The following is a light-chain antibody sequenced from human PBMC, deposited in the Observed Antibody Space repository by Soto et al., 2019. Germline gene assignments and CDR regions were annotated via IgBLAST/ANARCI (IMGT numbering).Light chain of an antibody. J-gene: IGKJ5*01. Sequence: EIVLTQSPGTLSLSPGERATLSCRASQSVSSSYLAWYQQKPGQAPRLLIYGASSRATVIPDRFSGSGSGTDCTLTISRLEPEDFAVYYCQQYGSSSTFGQGTRLEIK. CDR1: QSVSSSY. CDR3: QQYGSSST. CDR2: GAS. V-gene: IGKV3-20*01.